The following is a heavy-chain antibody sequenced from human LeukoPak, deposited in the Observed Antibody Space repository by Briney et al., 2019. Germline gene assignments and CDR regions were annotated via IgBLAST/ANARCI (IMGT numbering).Heavy chain of an antibody. CDR2: ISYDGSNK. D-gene: IGHD6-19*01. CDR1: GFTFSSYG. CDR3: AKASSSGWYGYFQH. Sequence: PGGSLRLSCAASGFTFSSYGMHWVRKAPGKGLEWVAVISYDGSNKYYADSVKGRFTISRDNSKNTLYLQMNSLRAEDTAVYYCAKASSSGWYGYFQHWGQGTLVTVSS. J-gene: IGHJ1*01. V-gene: IGHV3-30*18.